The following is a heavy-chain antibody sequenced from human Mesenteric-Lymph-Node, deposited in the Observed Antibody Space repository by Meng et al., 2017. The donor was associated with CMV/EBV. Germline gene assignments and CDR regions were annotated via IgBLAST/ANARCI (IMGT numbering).Heavy chain of an antibody. V-gene: IGHV3-30*09. J-gene: IGHJ4*02. Sequence: GESLKISCEASGFNFRSYWMHWVRQAPGKGLEWVALIPYDGSSVYYPDSVKGRFAISRDNSKNTLYLQMNSLRAEDTAMYYCARVMVEWSFRLSDYYLDYWGQGALVTVSS. D-gene: IGHD3-10*01. CDR3: ARVMVEWSFRLSDYYLDY. CDR1: GFNFRSYW. CDR2: IPYDGSSV.